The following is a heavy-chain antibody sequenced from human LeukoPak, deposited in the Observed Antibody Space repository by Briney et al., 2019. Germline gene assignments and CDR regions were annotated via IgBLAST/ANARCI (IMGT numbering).Heavy chain of an antibody. V-gene: IGHV4-30-4*08. CDR1: GGSISSGDYY. CDR3: ARVEYNWNDEGFDY. Sequence: SETLSLTCTVSGGSISSGDYYWSWIRQPPGKGLEWIGCIYYSGSTYYNPSLMSRVTISVDTSKNQFSLKLSSVTAADTAVYYCARVEYNWNDEGFDYWGQGTLVTVSS. CDR2: IYYSGST. D-gene: IGHD1-20*01. J-gene: IGHJ4*02.